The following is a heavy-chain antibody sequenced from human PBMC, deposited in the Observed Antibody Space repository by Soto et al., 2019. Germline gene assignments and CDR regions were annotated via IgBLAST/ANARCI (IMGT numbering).Heavy chain of an antibody. J-gene: IGHJ5*02. Sequence: QLQLQESGPGLVKPSETLSLTCTVSGGSISSSSYYWGWIRQPPGKGLEWIGIIYYSGSTYYNPSLKSRVTISGETAKHQFSPKRGSVSATGTAVYYCATSNWFAPWGQGTLVTVSS. CDR1: GGSISSSSYY. CDR3: ATSNWFAP. CDR2: IYYSGST. V-gene: IGHV4-39*01.